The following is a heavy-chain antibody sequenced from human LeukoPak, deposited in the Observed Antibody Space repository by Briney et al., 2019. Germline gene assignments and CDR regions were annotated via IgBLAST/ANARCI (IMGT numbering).Heavy chain of an antibody. CDR2: INWYGGST. D-gene: IGHD3-10*01. CDR3: ARDMVGFGELGNFDY. V-gene: IGHV3-20*04. Sequence: GGSLRLSCAASGFTFDDYGMSWVRQAPGKGLEWVSGINWYGGSTGYADSVKGRFTISRDNAKNSLYLQMNSLRAEDTALYYCARDMVGFGELGNFDYWGQGTLVTVSS. J-gene: IGHJ4*02. CDR1: GFTFDDYG.